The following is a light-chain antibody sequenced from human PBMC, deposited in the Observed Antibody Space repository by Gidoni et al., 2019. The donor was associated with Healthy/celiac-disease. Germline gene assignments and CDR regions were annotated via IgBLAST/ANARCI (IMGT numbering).Light chain of an antibody. CDR3: QQYNNWPPWT. V-gene: IGKV3-15*01. CDR2: GAS. Sequence: ELVMTQPPATLSVSPGERATLSCRASQSVSSNLAGYQQKPGQAPRLLIYGASPSATGIPARFSGSGSGTEFTLTISSLQSEDFAVYYCQQYNNWPPWTFGQXTKLEIK. J-gene: IGKJ1*01. CDR1: QSVSSN.